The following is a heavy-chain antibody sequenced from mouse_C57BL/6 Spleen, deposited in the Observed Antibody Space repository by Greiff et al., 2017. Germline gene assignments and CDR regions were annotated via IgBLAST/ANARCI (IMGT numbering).Heavy chain of an antibody. V-gene: IGHV1-52*01. D-gene: IGHD1-1*01. CDR2: IDPSDSET. Sequence: QVQLQQPGAELVRPGSSVKLSCKASGYTFTSYWMHWVKQRPIQGLEWIGNIDPSDSETHYNQKFKDKATITADTSSNTAYLQLSSLTSEDTAVYYCAPSSYGPSYWGQGTLVTVSA. J-gene: IGHJ3*01. CDR1: GYTFTSYW. CDR3: APSSYGPSY.